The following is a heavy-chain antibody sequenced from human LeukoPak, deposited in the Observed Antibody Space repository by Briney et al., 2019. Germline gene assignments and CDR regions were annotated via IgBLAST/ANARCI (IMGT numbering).Heavy chain of an antibody. CDR2: IYHSGST. J-gene: IGHJ4*02. D-gene: IGHD6-13*01. V-gene: IGHV4-4*02. Sequence: SETLSLTCAVSGGSISSSNWWSWVRQPPGKGLEWIGEIYHSGSTNYNPSLKSRVTISVDKSKNQFSLKLSSVTAADTAVYYCARAPGRKGPLLIAAAGPDPAGFDYWGQGTLVTVSS. CDR3: ARAPGRKGPLLIAAAGPDPAGFDY. CDR1: GGSISSSNW.